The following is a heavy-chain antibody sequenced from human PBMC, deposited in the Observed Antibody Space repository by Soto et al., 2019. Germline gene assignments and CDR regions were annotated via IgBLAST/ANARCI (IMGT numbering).Heavy chain of an antibody. D-gene: IGHD3-22*01. V-gene: IGHV3-23*01. CDR2: ISGSGGST. CDR3: AKWGGYDSIGYYHY. CDR1: GFTFSTYA. J-gene: IGHJ4*02. Sequence: GGSLRLPCAASGFTFSTYAMRWVRQAPGTGLEWVSAISGSGGSTYYADSVKGRFTISRDNSKNTLYLQMNSLRAEDTAVYYCAKWGGYDSIGYYHYWCQGTLVTVSS.